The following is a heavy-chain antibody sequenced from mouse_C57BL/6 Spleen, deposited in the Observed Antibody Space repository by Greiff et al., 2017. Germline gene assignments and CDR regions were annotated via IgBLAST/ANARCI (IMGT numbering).Heavy chain of an antibody. CDR3: TYYGSSPYAMDY. Sequence: EVQLQQSGAELVRPGASVKLSCTASGFNIKDDYMPWVKQRPEQGLEWIGWIDPENGDTVYASKFQGKATITADTYSNTAYLQLSSLTSEDTAVYYCTYYGSSPYAMDYWGRGTSVTDSS. CDR2: IDPENGDT. CDR1: GFNIKDDY. D-gene: IGHD1-1*01. V-gene: IGHV14-4*01. J-gene: IGHJ4*01.